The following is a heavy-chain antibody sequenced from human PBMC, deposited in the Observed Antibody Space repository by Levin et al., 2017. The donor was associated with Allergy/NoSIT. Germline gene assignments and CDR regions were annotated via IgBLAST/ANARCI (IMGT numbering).Heavy chain of an antibody. CDR2: ISGSGGST. Sequence: GGSLRLSCAASGFTFSSYAMSWVRQAPGKGLEWVSAISGSGGSTYYADSVKGRFTISRDNSKNTLYLQMNSLRAEDTAVYYCAKDWGYCSSTSCAPDYWGQGTLVTVSS. D-gene: IGHD2-2*01. V-gene: IGHV3-23*01. CDR3: AKDWGYCSSTSCAPDY. J-gene: IGHJ4*02. CDR1: GFTFSSYA.